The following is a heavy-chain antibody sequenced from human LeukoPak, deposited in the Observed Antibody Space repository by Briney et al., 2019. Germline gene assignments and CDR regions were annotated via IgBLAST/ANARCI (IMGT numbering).Heavy chain of an antibody. V-gene: IGHV1-2*02. CDR1: GYTFTGYY. J-gene: IGHJ5*02. CDR3: ARVGYYGSGIRNWFDP. CDR2: INPNSGGT. D-gene: IGHD3-10*01. Sequence: GASVKVSCKASGYTFTGYYMHWVRQAPGQGLEWMGWINPNSGGTNYAQKFQGRVTMTRDMSTSTVYMELSSLRSEDTAVYYCARVGYYGSGIRNWFDPWGQGTLVTVSS.